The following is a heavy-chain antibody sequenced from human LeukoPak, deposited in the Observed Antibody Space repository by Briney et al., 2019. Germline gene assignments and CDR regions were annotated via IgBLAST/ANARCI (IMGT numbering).Heavy chain of an antibody. CDR1: GYTLTELS. CDR3: ATWDSITMIVVAETVFDY. J-gene: IGHJ4*02. D-gene: IGHD3-22*01. V-gene: IGHV1-24*01. CDR2: FDPEDGET. Sequence: GASVKVSCKVSGYTLTELSMHWVRQAPGKGLEWMGGFDPEDGETIYAQKFQGRVTMTEDTSTDTAYMELSSLRSEDTAVYYCATWDSITMIVVAETVFDYWGQGTLVTVSS.